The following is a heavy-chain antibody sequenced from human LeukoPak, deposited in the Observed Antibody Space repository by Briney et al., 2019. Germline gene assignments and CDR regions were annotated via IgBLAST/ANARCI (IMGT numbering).Heavy chain of an antibody. J-gene: IGHJ4*02. CDR1: GYTFTNYG. CDR3: ARGLYSSGWYPFDY. V-gene: IGHV1-18*01. CDR2: ISTYHGNT. D-gene: IGHD6-19*01. Sequence: ASVKVSCKASGYTFTNYGISWVRQAPEQGLEWMGWISTYHGNTNYAQKFQGRVTITGDESTSTAYMELSSLRSEDTAVYYCARGLYSSGWYPFDYWGQGTLVTVSS.